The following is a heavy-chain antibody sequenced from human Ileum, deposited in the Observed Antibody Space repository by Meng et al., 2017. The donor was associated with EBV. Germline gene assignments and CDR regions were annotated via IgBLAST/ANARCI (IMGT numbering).Heavy chain of an antibody. J-gene: IGHJ4*02. Sequence: QVLLVQSGTEVKKPGASVKVSCKASGYSFTSSAIHWVRQAPGQRLEWMGWVHAGNGDTKYSQNFQDRLTIARDTSANTAYMDLSSLRSEDTAVYYCARGHQTYHDYWGQGTLVTASS. D-gene: IGHD2-2*01. CDR3: ARGHQTYHDY. CDR1: GYSFTSSA. CDR2: VHAGNGDT. V-gene: IGHV1-3*01.